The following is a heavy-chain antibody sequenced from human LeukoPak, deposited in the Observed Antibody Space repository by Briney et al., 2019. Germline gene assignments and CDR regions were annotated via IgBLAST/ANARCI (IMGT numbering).Heavy chain of an antibody. V-gene: IGHV3-64*01. Sequence: GGSLRLSCAASGFTFSSYAMHWVRQAPGKGLEYVSAISSNGGSTYYANSVKGRFTISRDNSKNTLYLQMGSLRAEDMAVYYCARSFVGYDSSGYYLLDYWGQGTLVTVSS. CDR1: GFTFSSYA. J-gene: IGHJ4*02. CDR2: ISSNGGST. D-gene: IGHD3-22*01. CDR3: ARSFVGYDSSGYYLLDY.